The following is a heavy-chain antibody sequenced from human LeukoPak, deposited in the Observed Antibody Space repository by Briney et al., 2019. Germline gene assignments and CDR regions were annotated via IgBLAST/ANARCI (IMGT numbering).Heavy chain of an antibody. J-gene: IGHJ3*02. CDR2: IKQDGSEK. D-gene: IGHD1-14*01. CDR3: ASDYVQPDAFDI. CDR1: GFSFSDYT. Sequence: GGSLRLSCAASGFSFSDYTLHWVRQAPGKGPEWVANIKQDGSEKYYVDSVKGRFTISRDNAKNSLYLQMNSLRAEDTAVYYCASDYVQPDAFDIWGQGTMVTVSS. V-gene: IGHV3-7*01.